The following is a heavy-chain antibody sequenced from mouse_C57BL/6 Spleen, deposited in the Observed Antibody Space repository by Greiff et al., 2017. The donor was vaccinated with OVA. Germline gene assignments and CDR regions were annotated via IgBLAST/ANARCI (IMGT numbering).Heavy chain of an antibody. J-gene: IGHJ4*01. Sequence: EVQLVESGGGLVQPKGSLKLSCAASGFSFNTYAMNWVRQAPGKGLEWVARIRSKSNNYATYYADSVKDRFTISRDDSESMLYLQMNNLKTEDTAMYYCVRQEVYYGSSYAMDYWGQGTSVTVSS. CDR1: GFSFNTYA. CDR3: VRQEVYYGSSYAMDY. CDR2: IRSKSNNYAT. D-gene: IGHD1-1*01. V-gene: IGHV10-1*01.